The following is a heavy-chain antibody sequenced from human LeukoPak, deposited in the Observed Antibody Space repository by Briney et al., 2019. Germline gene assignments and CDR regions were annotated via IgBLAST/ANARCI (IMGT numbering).Heavy chain of an antibody. CDR1: GFTFSSYD. V-gene: IGHV3-33*08. CDR3: ARDMSSGWYSNFDY. D-gene: IGHD6-19*01. Sequence: GGSLRLSCGASGFTFSSYDMHWVRRAPGKGLEWVAGIRYDGRHTYHADSVKGRFTISRDNSKNTLYLRMNSLRVEDTAVYYCARDMSSGWYSNFDYWGQGTLVTVSS. CDR2: IRYDGRHT. J-gene: IGHJ4*02.